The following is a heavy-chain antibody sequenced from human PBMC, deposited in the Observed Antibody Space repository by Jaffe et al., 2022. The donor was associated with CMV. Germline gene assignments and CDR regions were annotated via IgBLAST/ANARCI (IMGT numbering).Heavy chain of an antibody. J-gene: IGHJ4*02. CDR3: ARHDLSNYIPTVFDS. V-gene: IGHV4-39*01. CDR1: NASISSTSYY. Sequence: QLQLHESGPGLVKPSETLSLTCTVSNASISSTSYYWGWVRQPPGKGLEWIGSVSYRGDSYYTPSLKSRLTISVDTSKNQFSLNLRSVTAADTAVYYCARHDLSNYIPTVFDSWGQGALVTVSS. D-gene: IGHD4-4*01. CDR2: VSYRGDS.